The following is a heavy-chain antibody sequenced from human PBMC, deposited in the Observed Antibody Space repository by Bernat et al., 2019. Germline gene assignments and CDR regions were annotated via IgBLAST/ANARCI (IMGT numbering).Heavy chain of an antibody. CDR2: ISYDGSNK. Sequence: QVQLVDSGGGVVQPRRSLRLSCAASGFNSSSYGMHWVRQAPGKGLAWVAVISYDGSNKFYADSVTSRFTISRENSKNTLYLQMNSLRAEETAVYYGAKEESYYCGMDVWGQGTTVTVSS. J-gene: IGHJ6*02. V-gene: IGHV3-30*18. CDR1: GFNSSSYG. CDR3: AKEESYYCGMDV.